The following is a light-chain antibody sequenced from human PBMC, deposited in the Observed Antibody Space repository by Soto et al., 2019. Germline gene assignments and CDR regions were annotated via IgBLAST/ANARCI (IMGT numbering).Light chain of an antibody. CDR1: SSDVGSYNL. J-gene: IGLJ1*01. CDR3: CSYAGSSTFAYYV. Sequence: QSALTQPASVSGSPGQSITISCTGTSSDVGSYNLVSLYQQHPGKAPKLMIYEGSKRPSGVSNRFSGSKSGNTASLTISGLQAEDEADYYCCSYAGSSTFAYYVFGTGTKVTVL. CDR2: EGS. V-gene: IGLV2-23*03.